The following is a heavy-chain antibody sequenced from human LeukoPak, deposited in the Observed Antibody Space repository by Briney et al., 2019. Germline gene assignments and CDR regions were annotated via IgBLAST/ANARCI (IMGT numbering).Heavy chain of an antibody. Sequence: GGSLRLSCAASGLTFSNFAMTWVRQTPGKGLEWVSALSASGGGTFYAPSVKGRFTISRDNSKNTVSLQMNSLRAEDTALYYCATVLHTSMTAWAAFDTWGQGTMVTVSS. CDR3: ATVLHTSMTAWAAFDT. D-gene: IGHD5-18*01. J-gene: IGHJ3*02. V-gene: IGHV3-23*01. CDR2: LSASGGGT. CDR1: GLTFSNFA.